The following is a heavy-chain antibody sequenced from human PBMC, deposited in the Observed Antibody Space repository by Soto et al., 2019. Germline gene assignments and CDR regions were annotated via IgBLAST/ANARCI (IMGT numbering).Heavy chain of an antibody. Sequence: EVQLVESGGGLVQPGGSLRLSCAASGFTFSSYWMHWVRQAPGKGLVWVSRINSDGSSTSYEDSVKGRFTISRDNAKNTLYLQMNSLSAEDTAVYYCARYSSRWYLGADDFDIWGQGTMVTVSS. J-gene: IGHJ3*02. CDR1: GFTFSSYW. D-gene: IGHD6-13*01. CDR2: INSDGSST. V-gene: IGHV3-74*01. CDR3: ARYSSRWYLGADDFDI.